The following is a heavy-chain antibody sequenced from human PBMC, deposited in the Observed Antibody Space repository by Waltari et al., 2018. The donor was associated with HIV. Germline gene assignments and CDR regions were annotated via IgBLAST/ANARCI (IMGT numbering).Heavy chain of an antibody. J-gene: IGHJ6*02. CDR3: ARDADIAPAGAYYYYGMDV. Sequence: QVQLQESGPGLVKPSETLSLTCTVSGGSISSYSWTWIRPPPGKGLEWSGYIYYSGSTNYNPSLKSRVTISVDTSKNQFSLKLSSVTAADTAVYYCARDADIAPAGAYYYYGMDVWGQGTTVTVSS. CDR2: IYYSGST. CDR1: GGSISSYS. V-gene: IGHV4-59*01. D-gene: IGHD5-12*01.